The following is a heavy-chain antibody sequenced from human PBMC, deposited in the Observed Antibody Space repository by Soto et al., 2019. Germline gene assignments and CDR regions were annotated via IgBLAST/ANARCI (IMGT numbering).Heavy chain of an antibody. D-gene: IGHD2-8*01. J-gene: IGHJ5*02. V-gene: IGHV3-15*01. CDR2: IKSKTDGGTT. Sequence: GGALGLSCAASGFTFSNAWMSWVRQAPGKGLEWVGRIKSKTDGGTTDYAAPVKGRFTISRDDSKNTLYLQMNSLKTEDTAVYYCTTDSGVNHMDITLIGSFDPCGQGPLVTVSP. CDR1: GFTFSNAW. CDR3: TTDSGVNHMDITLIGSFDP.